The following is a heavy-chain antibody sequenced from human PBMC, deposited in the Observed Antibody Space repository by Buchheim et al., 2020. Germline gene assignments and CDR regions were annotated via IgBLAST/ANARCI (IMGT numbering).Heavy chain of an antibody. CDR1: GYSFTNYW. J-gene: IGHJ5*02. V-gene: IGHV5-10-1*01. D-gene: IGHD6-19*01. CDR2: IDPSDSYT. Sequence: EVQLVQSGAEVKKPGESLRISCKGSGYSFTNYWINWVRQMPGKGLEWMGRIDPSDSYTYYSPSFQGHVTISADKSIGPAYLQWISLEASDTAIYYCARQVAVAGWFDPWGQGTL. CDR3: ARQVAVAGWFDP.